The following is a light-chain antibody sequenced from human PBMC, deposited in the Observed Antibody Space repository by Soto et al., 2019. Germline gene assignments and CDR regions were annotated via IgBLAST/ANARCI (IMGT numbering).Light chain of an antibody. CDR2: GAS. CDR1: QSVSTY. J-gene: IGKJ5*01. V-gene: IGKV1-39*01. CDR3: QQSYSSPPIT. Sequence: DIQVTESPSSLAASFLDLFTIPSGSSQSVSTYLNWYQQKPGKAPNLLIYGASNLQSGVPSRFSGSGAGTDFTLTINSLQPEDFATYYCQQSYSSPPITFGQGTRLEIK.